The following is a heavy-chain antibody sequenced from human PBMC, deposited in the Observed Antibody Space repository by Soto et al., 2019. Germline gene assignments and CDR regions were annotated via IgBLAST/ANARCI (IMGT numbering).Heavy chain of an antibody. CDR1: GLTFSGYA. Sequence: EVQFVESGGGWVQPGGSLRLSCAVSGLTFSGYAMHWVRLASGKGLEWVGYIKKKANNYATAYAASVQGRFTNSRDDSTNIRSLQMNSLTTEDTAVYDCSANDDDDHTNFDQWGQGTRVTASS. V-gene: IGHV3-73*01. CDR3: SANDDDDHTNFDQ. J-gene: IGHJ4*02. CDR2: IKKKANNYAT. D-gene: IGHD1-1*01.